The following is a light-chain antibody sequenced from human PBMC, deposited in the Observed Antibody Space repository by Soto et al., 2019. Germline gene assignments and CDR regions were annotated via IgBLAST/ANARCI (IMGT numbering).Light chain of an antibody. CDR3: QQYGRSPFT. CDR1: QSVSSNY. Sequence: EIVMTHSPGTLSLSPVETSTLSCRASQSVSSNYVAWFHQKPGQAPRLLIYGASSRATGVPDRFSASGSGTDFTLTISRLEPEDFAVYYCQQYGRSPFTFGPGTKVDIK. CDR2: GAS. J-gene: IGKJ3*01. V-gene: IGKV3-20*01.